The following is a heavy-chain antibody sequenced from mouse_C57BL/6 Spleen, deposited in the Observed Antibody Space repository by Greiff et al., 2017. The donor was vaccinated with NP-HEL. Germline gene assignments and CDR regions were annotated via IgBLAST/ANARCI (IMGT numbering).Heavy chain of an antibody. CDR3: ARDLLRVFDV. CDR1: GYTFTDYY. D-gene: IGHD1-1*01. J-gene: IGHJ1*03. Sequence: VQLQQSGAELVRPGASVKLSCKASGYTFTDYYINWVKQRPGQGLEWIARIYPGSGNTYYNEKFKGKATLTAEKSSSTAYMQLSSLTSEDSAVYFCARDLLRVFDVWGTGTTVTVSS. CDR2: IYPGSGNT. V-gene: IGHV1-76*01.